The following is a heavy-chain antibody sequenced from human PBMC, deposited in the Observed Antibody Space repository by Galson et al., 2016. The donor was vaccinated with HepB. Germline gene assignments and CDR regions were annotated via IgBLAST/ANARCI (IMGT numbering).Heavy chain of an antibody. D-gene: IGHD6-13*01. CDR1: GLAVITNF. Sequence: SLRLSCAASGLAVITNFMTWVRQAPGKGLEWVSVMYPSGTIYYADSVEGRFTISRDNTKNTPHLQMDSLRAVDTAAYFCARGIAAAGGPYYDHWGQGSLVTVSS. V-gene: IGHV3-66*01. CDR2: MYPSGTI. J-gene: IGHJ4*02. CDR3: ARGIAAAGGPYYDH.